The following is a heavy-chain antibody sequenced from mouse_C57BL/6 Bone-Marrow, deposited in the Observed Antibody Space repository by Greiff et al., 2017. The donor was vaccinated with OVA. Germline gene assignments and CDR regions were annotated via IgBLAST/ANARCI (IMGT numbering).Heavy chain of an antibody. J-gene: IGHJ3*01. V-gene: IGHV5-6*01. D-gene: IGHD2-3*01. CDR3: ARQGGYYSWFAY. CDR2: LSSGGSYT. CDR1: GFTFSSYG. Sequence: EVMLVESGGDLVKPGGSLKLSCAASGFTFSSYGMSWVRQTPDKRLEWVATLSSGGSYTYYPDSVKGRFPISSDNAKNTLYLQMSSLKSEDTAMYYCARQGGYYSWFAYWGQGTLVTVSA.